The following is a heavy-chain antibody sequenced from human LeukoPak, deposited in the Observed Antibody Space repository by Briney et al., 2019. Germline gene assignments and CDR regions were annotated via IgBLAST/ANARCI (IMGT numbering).Heavy chain of an antibody. V-gene: IGHV4-59*11. Sequence: SETLSLTCTDSGGSISSHYWSWIRQPPGKGLEWIGYIYYSGSTNYNPSLKSRVTISVDTSKNQFSLKLSSVTAADTAVYYCARGFRSGLFDPWGQGTLVTVSS. J-gene: IGHJ5*02. D-gene: IGHD3-3*01. CDR3: ARGFRSGLFDP. CDR1: GGSISSHY. CDR2: IYYSGST.